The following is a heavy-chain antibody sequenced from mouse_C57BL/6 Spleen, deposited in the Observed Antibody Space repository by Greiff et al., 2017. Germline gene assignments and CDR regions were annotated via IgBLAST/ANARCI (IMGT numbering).Heavy chain of an antibody. V-gene: IGHV1-69*01. D-gene: IGHD2-3*01. J-gene: IGHJ2*01. CDR3: ARRGDYDGYFPFDD. Sequence: QVQLKQSGAELVMPGASVKLSCKASGYTFTSYWLHWVKQRPGQGLEWIGEIDPFDSYTNSNQKFKGKSTLTVDKSSRTAYMQLSSLTSEDSAVYYGARRGDYDGYFPFDDRGQSTTLTVSS. CDR1: GYTFTSYW. CDR2: IDPFDSYT.